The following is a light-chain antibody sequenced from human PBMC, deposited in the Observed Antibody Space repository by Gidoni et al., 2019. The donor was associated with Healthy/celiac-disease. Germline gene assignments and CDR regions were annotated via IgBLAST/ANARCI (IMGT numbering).Light chain of an antibody. J-gene: IGKJ1*01. CDR2: GAS. CDR3: QQYGSSPPWT. V-gene: IGKV3-20*01. Sequence: DIVLPQSPGTLSLSPGERATLSCRASQSVSSSYLAWYQQKPGQAPRRLIYGASSRATGIPDRFSGSGSGTDFTLTISRLEPEDCEVYYCQQYGSSPPWTFXXXTKVEIK. CDR1: QSVSSSY.